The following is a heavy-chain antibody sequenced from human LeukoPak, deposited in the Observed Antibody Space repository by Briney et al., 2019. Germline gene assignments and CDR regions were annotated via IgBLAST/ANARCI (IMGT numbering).Heavy chain of an antibody. D-gene: IGHD3-22*01. CDR1: GFKFDDRG. J-gene: IGHJ4*02. V-gene: IGHV3-20*04. CDR3: AKGDSSGWYFDY. CDR2: INWNGGST. Sequence: GGSLRLSCAGFGFKFDDRGMTWVRQAPGGGREGVSGINWNGGSTGYADSVKGRFTISRDNPKNSLYLQMNSLRAEDTALYYCAKGDSSGWYFDYWGQGTLVTVSS.